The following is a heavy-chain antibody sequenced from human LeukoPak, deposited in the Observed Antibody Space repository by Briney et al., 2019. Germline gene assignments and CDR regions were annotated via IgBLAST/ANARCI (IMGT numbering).Heavy chain of an antibody. V-gene: IGHV4-61*01. CDR2: IYYSRST. Sequence: SETLSLTCTVSGVSVSSGSYYWSWIRQPPGKGLEWIGYIYYSRSTNYNPSLKSRVTISVDTSKNQFSLRLSSVTAADTAVYYCARGYYYDSTFTWGYWGQGTLVTVSS. D-gene: IGHD3-22*01. J-gene: IGHJ4*02. CDR3: ARGYYYDSTFTWGY. CDR1: GVSVSSGSYY.